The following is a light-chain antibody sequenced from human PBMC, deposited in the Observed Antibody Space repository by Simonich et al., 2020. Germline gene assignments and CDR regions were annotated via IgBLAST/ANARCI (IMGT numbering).Light chain of an antibody. J-gene: IGLJ2*01. CDR2: EVS. V-gene: IGLV2-14*01. CDR1: SSDVGGYNY. Sequence: QSALTQPASVSGSPGQSITISCTGTSSDVGGYNYVSWYQQQPGKAPKLMIYEVSKRPSGVANRFSGSKSGNTASLTISGLQAEDEADYYCSSYTSSSTLVVFGGGTKLTVL. CDR3: SSYTSSSTLVV.